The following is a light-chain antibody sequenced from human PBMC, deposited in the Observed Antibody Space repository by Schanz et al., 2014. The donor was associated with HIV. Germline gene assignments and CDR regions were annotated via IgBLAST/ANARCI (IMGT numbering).Light chain of an antibody. CDR1: SSNIGAGYD. V-gene: IGLV1-40*01. Sequence: QSVLTQPPSVSGAPGQRVTISCTGGSSNIGAGYDVHWYQQLPGTAPKLLIYGSRNRPSGVPDRFSGSKSGTSASLAISGLQSEDEADYYCAAWDVNLNGPVFGGGTKLTVL. CDR3: AAWDVNLNGPV. J-gene: IGLJ2*01. CDR2: GSR.